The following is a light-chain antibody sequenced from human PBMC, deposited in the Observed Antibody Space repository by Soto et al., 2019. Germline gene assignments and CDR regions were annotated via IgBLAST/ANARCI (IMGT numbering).Light chain of an antibody. Sequence: EIVLTQSPATLSLSPGERAALSCRASQSVSSYLAWYQQKPGQAPRLLIYDASNRVTGIPARFSGSGSGTDFTLTISSLQSEDFAVYYCQQRSSWPLTFGGGTKVEIK. V-gene: IGKV3-11*01. CDR3: QQRSSWPLT. J-gene: IGKJ4*01. CDR1: QSVSSY. CDR2: DAS.